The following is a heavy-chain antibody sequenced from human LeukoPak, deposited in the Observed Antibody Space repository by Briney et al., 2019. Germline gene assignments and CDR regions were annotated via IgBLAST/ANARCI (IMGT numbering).Heavy chain of an antibody. CDR3: ARPYYDILTGYYGGFDP. V-gene: IGHV4-59*01. Sequence: SETLSLTCTVSGGSISSYYWSWIRQPPGKGLEWIGYIYYSGSTNYNPSLKSRVTISVDTSKNQFSLKLSSVTAADTAVYYCARPYYDILTGYYGGFDPWGQGTLVTVSS. J-gene: IGHJ5*02. CDR2: IYYSGST. CDR1: GGSISSYY. D-gene: IGHD3-9*01.